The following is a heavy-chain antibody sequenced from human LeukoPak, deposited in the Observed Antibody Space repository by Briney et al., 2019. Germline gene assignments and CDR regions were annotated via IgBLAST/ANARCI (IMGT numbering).Heavy chain of an antibody. V-gene: IGHV1-69*06. D-gene: IGHD2-8*01. CDR1: GGTFSSYA. CDR2: IIPIFDTI. J-gene: IGHJ4*02. Sequence: SVKVSCKASGGTFSSYAISWVRQAPGQGLEWMGGIIPIFDTINYAQKFQGRVTITADKSTSTAYMELSSLRSEDTAVYYCARVPAPGVYYFDYWGQGTLVTVSS. CDR3: ARVPAPGVYYFDY.